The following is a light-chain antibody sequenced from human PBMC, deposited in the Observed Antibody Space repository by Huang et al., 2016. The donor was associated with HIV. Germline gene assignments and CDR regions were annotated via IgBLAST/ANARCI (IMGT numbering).Light chain of an antibody. CDR1: QSFRSW. CDR3: QQYNTYPWT. Sequence: DIQMTQSPSTLSASVGDRVTITCRASQSFRSWLAWYQQKPGKAPKLLIYKASSLESGVPSRFSGSGSGTEFTLTISSLQPDDFATYYCQQYNTYPWTFGQGTKLEIK. CDR2: KAS. J-gene: IGKJ1*01. V-gene: IGKV1-5*03.